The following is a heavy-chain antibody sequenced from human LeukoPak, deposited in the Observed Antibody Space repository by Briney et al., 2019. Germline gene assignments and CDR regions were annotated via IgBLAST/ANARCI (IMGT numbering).Heavy chain of an antibody. J-gene: IGHJ5*02. CDR2: IKQDGSEK. V-gene: IGHV3-7*04. D-gene: IGHD2/OR15-2a*01. CDR3: ARRHHFGFLGS. CDR1: GVMFPSYW. Sequence: GGSLRLSCAASGVMFPSYWMTWVRQAPGKGLEWVAKIKQDGSEKYYVDSVKGRFTISRDNAKNSVYLQMNSLRAEDTAVYYCARRHHFGFLGSWGQGTLVTVSS.